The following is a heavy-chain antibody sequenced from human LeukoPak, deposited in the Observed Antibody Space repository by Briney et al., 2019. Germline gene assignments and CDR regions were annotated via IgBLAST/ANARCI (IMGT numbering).Heavy chain of an antibody. CDR3: ARQKELVGATIDY. CDR2: IYYSGST. D-gene: IGHD1-26*01. Sequence: SETLSLTCTVSGGSISSSSYYWGWIRHPPGKGLEWIGSIYYSGSTYYNPYLKSRVTISVDTSKNQFSLKLSSVTAAGTAVYYCARQKELVGATIDYWGQGTLVTVSS. J-gene: IGHJ4*02. V-gene: IGHV4-39*01. CDR1: GGSISSSSYY.